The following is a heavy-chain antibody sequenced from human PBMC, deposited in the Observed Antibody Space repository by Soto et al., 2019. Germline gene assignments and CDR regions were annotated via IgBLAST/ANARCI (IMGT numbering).Heavy chain of an antibody. CDR2: ISGSGGST. J-gene: IGHJ5*02. V-gene: IGHV3-23*01. CDR3: AKDLGIAARNNWFDP. D-gene: IGHD6-6*01. Sequence: GGSLRLSCAASGFTFSSYAMSWVRQAPGKGLEWVSAISGSGGSTYYADSVKGRFTISRDNSKNTLYRQMNSLRAEETAVYYCAKDLGIAARNNWFDPWGQGTLVTVSS. CDR1: GFTFSSYA.